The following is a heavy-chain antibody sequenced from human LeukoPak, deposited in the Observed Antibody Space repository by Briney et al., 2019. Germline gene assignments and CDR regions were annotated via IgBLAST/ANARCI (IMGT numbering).Heavy chain of an antibody. CDR1: GGSISSYY. CDR3: ARLGDSSAFDI. D-gene: IGHD3-22*01. J-gene: IGHJ3*02. V-gene: IGHV4-4*07. Sequence: SETLSLTCTVSGGSISSYYWSWIRQPAGKGLEWIGRIYTSGSTNYNPSLKSRVTLSVDTPKNQFSLKRRSMTAADAAVYYGARLGDSSAFDIWGQGTMVTVS. CDR2: IYTSGST.